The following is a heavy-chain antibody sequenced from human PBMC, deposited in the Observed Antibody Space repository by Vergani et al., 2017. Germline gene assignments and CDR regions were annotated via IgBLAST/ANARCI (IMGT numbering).Heavy chain of an antibody. CDR3: ARAGYSSSSALWFDD. CDR1: GGSFSGYY. CDR2: INHSGST. V-gene: IGHV4-34*01. Sequence: QVQLQQWGAGLLKPSETLSLTCAVYGGSFSGYYWSWIRQPPGKGLEWIGEINHSGSTNYNPSLKSRVTISVDTSKNQFSLKLSSVTAADTAVYYCARAGYSSSSALWFDDWGQGTLVTVSS. D-gene: IGHD6-6*01. J-gene: IGHJ4*02.